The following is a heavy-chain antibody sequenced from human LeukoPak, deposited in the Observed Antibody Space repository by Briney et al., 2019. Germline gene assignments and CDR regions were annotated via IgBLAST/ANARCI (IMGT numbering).Heavy chain of an antibody. J-gene: IGHJ3*02. D-gene: IGHD5-18*01. V-gene: IGHV4-59*01. CDR2: IYYSGST. Sequence: SETLSLTCTVSGGSISSYYWSWIRQPPGKGLEWIGYIYYSGSTNYNPSLKSRVTISVDTSKNQFSLKLSSVTAADTAVYYCAKGVSGYSYRDAFDIWGQGTMVTVSS. CDR3: AKGVSGYSYRDAFDI. CDR1: GGSISSYY.